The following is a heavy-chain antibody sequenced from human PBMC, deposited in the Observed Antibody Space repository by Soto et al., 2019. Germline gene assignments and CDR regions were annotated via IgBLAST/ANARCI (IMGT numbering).Heavy chain of an antibody. CDR3: ARLVYDTRLNYMYFDF. Sequence: SETQSLTCAVSGVSISSGNWWTWVRQSPQRGLEYIGEIFHDGTANYYPSFERRVAISVDTSKNQFSLKLTSVTAADTAIYFCARLVYDTRLNYMYFDFWGQGTLVTVSS. CDR1: GVSISSGNW. V-gene: IGHV4-4*02. CDR2: IFHDGTA. D-gene: IGHD3-10*01. J-gene: IGHJ4*02.